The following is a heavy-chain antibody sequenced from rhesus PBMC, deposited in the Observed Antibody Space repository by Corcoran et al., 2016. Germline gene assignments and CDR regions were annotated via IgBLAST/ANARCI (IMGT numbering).Heavy chain of an antibody. CDR2: IYWNDSK. CDR3: AREKWVQFDFDY. Sequence: QVTLKESGPALVKPTQTLTLTCTFSGFSISTTGTGVGWIRQPPGKALERLASIYWNDSKYYSTSLKSRLTISKDTSKNQVVLTMTNMDPVDTAAYDCAREKWVQFDFDYWGQGVLVTVSS. V-gene: IGHV2-95*01. D-gene: IGHD5-24*01. J-gene: IGHJ4*01. CDR1: GFSISTTGTG.